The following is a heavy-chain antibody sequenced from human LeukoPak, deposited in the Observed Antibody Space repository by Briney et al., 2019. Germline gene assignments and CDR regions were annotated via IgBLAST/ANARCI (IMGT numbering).Heavy chain of an antibody. CDR3: ARADCFSSTCYLRSSWFDP. V-gene: IGHV3-21*01. CDR2: ISTTSTYI. D-gene: IGHD2-2*01. J-gene: IGHJ5*02. Sequence: GVSLRLSCAASGFSLSSYDMNWVRQAPGKGPEWVSSISTTSTYIYYRYSVKGRFTISRDNARNSLYLQMNGLRAEDTAVYYCARADCFSSTCYLRSSWFDPWGQGTLVTVSS. CDR1: GFSLSSYD.